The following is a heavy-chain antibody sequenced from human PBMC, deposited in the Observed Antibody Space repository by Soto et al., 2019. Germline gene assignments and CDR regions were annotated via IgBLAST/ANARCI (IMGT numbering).Heavy chain of an antibody. V-gene: IGHV5-51*01. Sequence: GESLKISCKASVHIFPSNWIGWVRQMPGKGLEWMGVIYPADSDTRYSASFQCQVTTSVDKSVSTAYLHWSSLKASDTAMYYCARSASYCSRTSCHFNYWRQGTPVTVSS. CDR1: VHIFPSNW. J-gene: IGHJ4*02. CDR2: IYPADSDT. D-gene: IGHD2-2*01. CDR3: ARSASYCSRTSCHFNY.